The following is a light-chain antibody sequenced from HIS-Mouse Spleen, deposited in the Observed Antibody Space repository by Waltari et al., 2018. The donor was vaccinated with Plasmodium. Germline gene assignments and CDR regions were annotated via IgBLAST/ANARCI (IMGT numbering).Light chain of an antibody. CDR2: AAS. V-gene: IGKV1-39*01. CDR3: QQSYSTCT. CDR1: QSISNY. J-gene: IGKJ1*01. Sequence: DIQMTQSPSSLSASVGDRVTITCRASQSISNYLNWYQQKQGKAPKFLIYAASTLQSGVPSRFSGSGSGTDFILTISSLQPEDFATYYCQQSYSTCTFGQGTKVEIK.